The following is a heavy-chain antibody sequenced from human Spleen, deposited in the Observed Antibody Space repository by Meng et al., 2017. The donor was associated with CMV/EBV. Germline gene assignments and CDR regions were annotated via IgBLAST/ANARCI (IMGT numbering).Heavy chain of an antibody. CDR2: IDPNSGGT. Sequence: ASVKVSCKPSGYTFTAYYIHWMRQAPGQGLEWMGWIDPNSGGTHSAQKFQGRVTMTRDTSISTAYMELNNLRSDDTAVYYCASMVGATDAFDIWGQGTKVTVSS. CDR3: ASMVGATDAFDI. V-gene: IGHV1-2*02. J-gene: IGHJ3*02. D-gene: IGHD1-26*01. CDR1: GYTFTAYY.